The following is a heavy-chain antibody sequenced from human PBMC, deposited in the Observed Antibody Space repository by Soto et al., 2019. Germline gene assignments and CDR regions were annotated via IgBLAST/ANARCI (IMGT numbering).Heavy chain of an antibody. CDR3: ASSYYYDSSGYHFDY. D-gene: IGHD3-22*01. Sequence: SVKVSCKASGGTFSSYAISWVRQAPGQGLEWMGGIIPIFGTANFAQKFQGRVTITADESTSTAYMELSSLRSEDTAVYYCASSYYYDSSGYHFDYWGQGTLVTVSS. V-gene: IGHV1-69*13. CDR1: GGTFSSYA. CDR2: IIPIFGTA. J-gene: IGHJ4*02.